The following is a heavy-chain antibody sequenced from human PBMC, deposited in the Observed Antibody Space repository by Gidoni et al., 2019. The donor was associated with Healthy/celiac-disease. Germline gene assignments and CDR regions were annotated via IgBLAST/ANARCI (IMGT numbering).Heavy chain of an antibody. CDR3: TRDPERYDFWSGSSPYFDY. V-gene: IGHV3-49*03. CDR1: GFTFGDYA. D-gene: IGHD3-3*01. CDR2: IRSKAYGGTT. Sequence: EVQLVESGGGLVQPGRSLRLSCTASGFTFGDYAMSWFRQAPGKGLEWVGFIRSKAYGGTTEYAASVKGRFTISRDDSKSIAYLQMNSLKTEDTAVYYCTRDPERYDFWSGSSPYFDYWGQGTLVTVSS. J-gene: IGHJ4*02.